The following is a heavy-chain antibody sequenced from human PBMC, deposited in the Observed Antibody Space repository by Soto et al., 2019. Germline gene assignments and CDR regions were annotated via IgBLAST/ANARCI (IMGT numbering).Heavy chain of an antibody. CDR2: IYYSGST. CDR3: DRGLGTAMGI. D-gene: IGHD5-18*01. Sequence: MXLTCTFTGGSLSRGDYYWSLIRQPPGKGLEWIGYIYYSGSTYYNPSLKSRVTISVDTSKNQFSLKLSSVTAADTAVYYCDRGLGTAMGIWGQGTMVTVSS. J-gene: IGHJ3*01. V-gene: IGHV4-30-4*01. CDR1: GGSLSRGDYY.